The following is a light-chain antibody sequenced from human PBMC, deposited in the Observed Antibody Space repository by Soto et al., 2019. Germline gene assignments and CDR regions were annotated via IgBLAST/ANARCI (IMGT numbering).Light chain of an antibody. CDR1: SSNIGINY. CDR3: GTWDNSLSAVV. J-gene: IGLJ2*01. V-gene: IGLV1-51*01. Sequence: QSVLTQPPSVSAAPGQKVTISCSGSSSNIGINYVSWYHQLPGTAPKLLIYDNSKRSSGIPDRFSGSKSGTSATLGITGLQTGDEADYYCGTWDNSLSAVVFGGGTKLTVL. CDR2: DNS.